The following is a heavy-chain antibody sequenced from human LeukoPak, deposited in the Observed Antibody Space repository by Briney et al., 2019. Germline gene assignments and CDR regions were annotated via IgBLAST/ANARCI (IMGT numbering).Heavy chain of an antibody. CDR1: GYSFTSYW. V-gene: IGHV5-51*03. CDR3: ATGNWNYPFDY. Sequence: PAASVKVSCKGSGYSFTSYWIGWVRQMPGKGLEWMGIIYPGDSDTRYSPSFQGQVTISADKSISTAYLQWSSLKASDTAMYYSATGNWNYPFDYWGQGTLVTVSS. CDR2: IYPGDSDT. J-gene: IGHJ4*02. D-gene: IGHD1-7*01.